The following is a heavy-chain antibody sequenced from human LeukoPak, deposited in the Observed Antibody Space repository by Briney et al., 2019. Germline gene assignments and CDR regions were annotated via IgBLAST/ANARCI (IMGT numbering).Heavy chain of an antibody. CDR3: ARDLGGPIWYYYGMDV. CDR1: GFPFKDYY. CDR2: IKQDGSEK. V-gene: IGHV3-7*01. Sequence: GGSLRLSCAASGFPFKDYYMSWIRQAPGKGLEWVANIKQDGSEKYYVDSVKGRFTISRDNAKNSLYLQMNSLRAEDTAVYYCARDLGGPIWYYYGMDVWGQGTTVTVSS. J-gene: IGHJ6*02. D-gene: IGHD1-26*01.